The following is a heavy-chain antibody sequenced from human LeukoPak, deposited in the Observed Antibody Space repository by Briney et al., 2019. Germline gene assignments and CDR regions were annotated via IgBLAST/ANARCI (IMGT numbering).Heavy chain of an antibody. J-gene: IGHJ3*02. CDR3: ARDWVVVTATEGAFDI. D-gene: IGHD2-21*02. V-gene: IGHV4-30-4*01. CDR1: GGSISSGDYY. Sequence: PSETLSLTCTVSGGSISSGDYYWSWLRQPPGKGLEWIGYIYYSGSTYYNPSLKSRVTISVDTSKNQFSLKLSSVTAADTAVYYCARDWVVVTATEGAFDIWGQGTMVTVSS. CDR2: IYYSGST.